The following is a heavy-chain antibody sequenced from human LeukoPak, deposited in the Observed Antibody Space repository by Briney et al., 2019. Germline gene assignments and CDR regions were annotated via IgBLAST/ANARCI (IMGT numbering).Heavy chain of an antibody. V-gene: IGHV1-2*02. CDR2: INPNSGDT. D-gene: IGHD6-13*01. J-gene: IGHJ4*02. Sequence: ASVKVSCKASGYTFAGYYMHWVRQAPGQGLEWMGWINPNSGDTNYAQKFQGRVTMTRDTSISTAYMELRRLTSGDTAVYYCARDPDIAAAGTGTYFDYWGQGTLVTVSS. CDR3: ARDPDIAAAGTGTYFDY. CDR1: GYTFAGYY.